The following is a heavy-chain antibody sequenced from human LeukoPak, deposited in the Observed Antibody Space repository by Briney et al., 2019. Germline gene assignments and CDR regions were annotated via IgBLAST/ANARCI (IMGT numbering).Heavy chain of an antibody. CDR2: IGTAGDT. J-gene: IGHJ3*02. CDR3: ARVDPVSHPDAFDI. D-gene: IGHD2-2*03. V-gene: IGHV3-13*01. Sequence: GGSLRLSCAASGFTFSSYDMHWVRQATGKGLEWVSAIGTAGDTYYPGSVKGRFTISRENAKNSLYLQMNSLRAEDTAVYYCARVDPVSHPDAFDIWGQGTMVTVSS. CDR1: GFTFSSYD.